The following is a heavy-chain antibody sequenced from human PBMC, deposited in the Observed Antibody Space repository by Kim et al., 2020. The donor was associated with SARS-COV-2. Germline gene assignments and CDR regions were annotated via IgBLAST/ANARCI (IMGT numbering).Heavy chain of an antibody. CDR3: AKDRPAYGDYKSMDV. Sequence: GGSLRLSCAASGFTFSSYGMHWVRQAPGKGLEWVAVISYDGSNKYYADSVKGRFTISRDNSKNKLYLQMKSLRAEDTAVDYCAKDRPAYGDYKSMDVWVQGTTVTVSS. CDR1: GFTFSSYG. D-gene: IGHD4-17*01. J-gene: IGHJ6*02. V-gene: IGHV3-30*18. CDR2: ISYDGSNK.